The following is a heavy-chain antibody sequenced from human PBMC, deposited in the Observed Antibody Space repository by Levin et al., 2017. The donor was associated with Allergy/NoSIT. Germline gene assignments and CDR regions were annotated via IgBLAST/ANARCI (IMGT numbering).Heavy chain of an antibody. J-gene: IGHJ5*02. D-gene: IGHD1-26*01. V-gene: IGHV5-51*01. CDR3: ARHADSGSYYNWFGP. CDR1: GYSFTGYW. Sequence: RASVKVSCKGSGYSFTGYWIGWVRQMPGKGLEWMGIINPSDSDIRYNPSFQGQVTISADESISTAYLQWSSLKASDTGMYYCARHADSGSYYNWFGPWGQGTLVTVSS. CDR2: INPSDSDI.